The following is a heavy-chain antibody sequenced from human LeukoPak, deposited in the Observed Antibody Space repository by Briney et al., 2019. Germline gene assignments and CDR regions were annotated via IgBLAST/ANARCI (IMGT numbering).Heavy chain of an antibody. J-gene: IGHJ4*02. CDR2: MNPNSGNT. CDR3: ARGLNYDSSGYYFF. CDR1: GGTFSSYA. V-gene: IGHV1-8*02. D-gene: IGHD3-22*01. Sequence: ASVKVSCKTSGGTFSSYAINWVRQATGQGLEWMGWMNPNSGNTGYAQKFQGRVTMTRNTSISTAYMELSSLRSEDTAVYYCARGLNYDSSGYYFFWGQGTLVTVSS.